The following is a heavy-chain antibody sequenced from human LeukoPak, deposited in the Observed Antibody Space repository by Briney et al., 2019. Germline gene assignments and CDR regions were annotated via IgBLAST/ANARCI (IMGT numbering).Heavy chain of an antibody. D-gene: IGHD3-9*01. V-gene: IGHV4-38-2*01. CDR1: GYSISSGYY. CDR2: IYNSGST. J-gene: IGHJ3*02. Sequence: PSETLSLTCAVSGYSISSGYYWGWIRQPPGKGLEWIGSIYNSGSTYYNPSLKSRVTISVDTSKNQFSLKLSSVTAADTAVYYCARRDYDILTGYSTDAFDIWGQGTMVTVSS. CDR3: ARRDYDILTGYSTDAFDI.